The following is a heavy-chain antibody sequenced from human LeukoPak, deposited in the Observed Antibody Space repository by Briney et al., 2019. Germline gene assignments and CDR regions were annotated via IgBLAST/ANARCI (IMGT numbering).Heavy chain of an antibody. V-gene: IGHV3-33*01. CDR2: IWYDGSNK. D-gene: IGHD3-22*01. CDR3: ARDGGRTYYYDSSGYYQPIWGAFDI. CDR1: GFTFSSYG. J-gene: IGHJ3*02. Sequence: GGSLRLSCAASGFTFSSYGMHWVRQAPGKGLEWVAVIWYDGSNKYYADSVKGRFTISRGNSKNTLYLQMNSLRAEDTAVYYCARDGGRTYYYDSSGYYQPIWGAFDIWGQGTMVTVSS.